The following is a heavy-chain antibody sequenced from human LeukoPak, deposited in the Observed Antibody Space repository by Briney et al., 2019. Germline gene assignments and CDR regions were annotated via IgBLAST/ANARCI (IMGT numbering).Heavy chain of an antibody. J-gene: IGHJ4*02. CDR2: IYYSGST. CDR1: GGSTSSYY. D-gene: IGHD5-18*01. Sequence: SETLSLTCTVAGGSTSSYYWSWIRQPPEKGLEWIGYIYYSGSTNYNPSLKSRVTISVDTSKNQFSLKLSSVTAADTAVYYCARHGSYGEFDYWGQGTLVTVSS. CDR3: ARHGSYGEFDY. V-gene: IGHV4-59*08.